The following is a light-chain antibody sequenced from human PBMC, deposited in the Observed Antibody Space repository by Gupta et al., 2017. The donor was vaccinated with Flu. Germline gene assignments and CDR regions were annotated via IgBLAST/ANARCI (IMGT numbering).Light chain of an antibody. V-gene: IGLV3-21*02. Sequence: GQTATISCGGNNLVRKRVHWYQQKPGQAPFLVVYDNVDRPSAVPERFSGSASENTATLTIARVEAGDEADYFCQVWDSSRPEPWVFGGGTKLTVL. CDR1: NLVRKR. J-gene: IGLJ3*02. CDR2: DNV. CDR3: QVWDSSRPEPWV.